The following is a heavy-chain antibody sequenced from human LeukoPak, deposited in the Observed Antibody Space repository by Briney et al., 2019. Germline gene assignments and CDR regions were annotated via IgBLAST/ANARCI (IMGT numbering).Heavy chain of an antibody. J-gene: IGHJ4*02. D-gene: IGHD3-22*01. CDR2: IFHSGST. Sequence: SETLSLTCAVSGGSIFSSNWWSWVRQPPGKGLEWIGQIFHSGSTSYSPSLKSRVTISVDTSKNQFSLKLSSVTAADTAVYYCARAGGGYSFDYWGQGTLVTVSS. V-gene: IGHV4-4*02. CDR1: GGSIFSSNW. CDR3: ARAGGGYSFDY.